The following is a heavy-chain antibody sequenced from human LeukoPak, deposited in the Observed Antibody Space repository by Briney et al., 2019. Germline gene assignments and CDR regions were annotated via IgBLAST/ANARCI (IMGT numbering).Heavy chain of an antibody. D-gene: IGHD5-18*01. Sequence: GGSLRLSCATSGFTFSSYAMHWVRQAPGKGLEWVAVISHHGTYKYYADSVKGRFTLSRDNSKNTLYLQMNSLRAEDTAVYYCARPQERIQLWIAFDYWGQGTLVTVSS. J-gene: IGHJ4*02. CDR3: ARPQERIQLWIAFDY. CDR2: ISHHGTYK. CDR1: GFTFSSYA. V-gene: IGHV3-30*04.